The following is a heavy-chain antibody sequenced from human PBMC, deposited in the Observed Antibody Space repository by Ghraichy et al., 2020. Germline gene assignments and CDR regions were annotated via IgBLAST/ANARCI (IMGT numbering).Heavy chain of an antibody. Sequence: SETLSLTCTVSGGSISSYYWSWIRQPPGKGLEWIGYIYYSGSTNYNPSLKSRVTISVDTSKNQFSLKLSSVTAADTAVYYCAGSRWLQSGSFDYWGQGTRVTVSS. V-gene: IGHV4-59*01. J-gene: IGHJ4*02. CDR3: AGSRWLQSGSFDY. CDR1: GGSISSYY. D-gene: IGHD5-24*01. CDR2: IYYSGST.